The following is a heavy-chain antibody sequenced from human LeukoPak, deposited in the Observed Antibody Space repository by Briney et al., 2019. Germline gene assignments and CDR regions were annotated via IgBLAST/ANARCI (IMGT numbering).Heavy chain of an antibody. V-gene: IGHV1-2*02. J-gene: IGHJ4*02. CDR1: GYTFTGYY. CDR2: INPNSGGT. CDR3: AREDHGAYDFWSGYYGPSGGIDY. D-gene: IGHD3-3*01. Sequence: ASVKVSCKASGYTFTGYYMHWVRQAPGQGLEWMGWINPNSGGTNYAQKFQGRVTMTRDTSISTAYMELSRLRSEDTAVYYCAREDHGAYDFWSGYYGPSGGIDYWGQGTLVTVSS.